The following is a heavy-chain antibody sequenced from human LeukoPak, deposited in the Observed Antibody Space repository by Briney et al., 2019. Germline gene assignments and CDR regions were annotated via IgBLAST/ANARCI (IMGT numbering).Heavy chain of an antibody. CDR3: AREGYGGPGGYYGMDV. Sequence: PGGSLRLSCAASGFTFSSYAMHWVRQAPGKGLEWVAVISYDGSNKYYADSVKGRFTISRDNSKNTLYLQMNSLRAEDTAVYYCAREGYGGPGGYYGMDVWGQGTTVTVSS. J-gene: IGHJ6*02. CDR2: ISYDGSNK. CDR1: GFTFSSYA. V-gene: IGHV3-30*04. D-gene: IGHD4-23*01.